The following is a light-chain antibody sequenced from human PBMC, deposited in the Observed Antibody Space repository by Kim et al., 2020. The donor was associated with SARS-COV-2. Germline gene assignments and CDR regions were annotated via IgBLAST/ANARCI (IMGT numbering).Light chain of an antibody. Sequence: PGDSATLTCRASKGVASSLAWYQQKPGQAPRLLIYGASTRSTGIPARCIGSGSGTEFSLIISSLQSEDSAVYYCQQYNKWPLYTFGQGTKLEI. CDR1: KGVASS. CDR3: QQYNKWPLYT. CDR2: GAS. V-gene: IGKV3-15*01. J-gene: IGKJ2*01.